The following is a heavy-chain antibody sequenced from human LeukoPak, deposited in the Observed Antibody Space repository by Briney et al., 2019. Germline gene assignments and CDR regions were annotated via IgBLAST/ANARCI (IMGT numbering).Heavy chain of an antibody. Sequence: TSQTLSLTCTVSGGSVSSGTYYWNWIRQPAKKGLEWVGRMYTSGRTNYNPSLKSRVTISVDTSKNQFSLKLTSVTAADTAVYYCASQTLTDDAFDIWGQGTMVTVSS. CDR1: GGSVSSGTYY. D-gene: IGHD1-20*01. CDR2: MYTSGRT. V-gene: IGHV4-61*02. CDR3: ASQTLTDDAFDI. J-gene: IGHJ3*02.